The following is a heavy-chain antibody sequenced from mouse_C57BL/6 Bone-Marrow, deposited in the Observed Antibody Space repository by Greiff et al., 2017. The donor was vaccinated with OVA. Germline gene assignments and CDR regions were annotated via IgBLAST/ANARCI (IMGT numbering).Heavy chain of an antibody. CDR1: GFSLTSYG. D-gene: IGHD2-3*01. CDR3: ASDLWLLRAWFAY. J-gene: IGHJ3*01. Sequence: QVQLKESGPGLVAPSQSLSITCTVSGFSLTSYGVDWVRQSPGKGLEWLGVIWGVGSTNYNSALKSRLSISKDNSKSQVFLKMNSLQTDDTAMYYWASDLWLLRAWFAYWGQGTLVTVSA. V-gene: IGHV2-6*01. CDR2: IWGVGST.